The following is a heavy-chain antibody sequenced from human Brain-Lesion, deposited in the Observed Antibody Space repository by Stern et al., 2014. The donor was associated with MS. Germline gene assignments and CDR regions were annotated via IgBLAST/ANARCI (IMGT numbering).Heavy chain of an antibody. Sequence: VQLVESGPGLVKPSETLSLTCTVAGGSVSSTSYAWAWIRQPPGKGLEWIGTIYYSGNTYYRPSLKSRLTISLDPSKNQFSLQLRSGTAADTAVYYCAGEEDIRYCSGGSCTGNWFDPWGQGTLVTVSS. CDR1: GGSVSSTSYA. V-gene: IGHV4-39*01. CDR3: AGEEDIRYCSGGSCTGNWFDP. CDR2: IYYSGNT. D-gene: IGHD2-15*01. J-gene: IGHJ5*02.